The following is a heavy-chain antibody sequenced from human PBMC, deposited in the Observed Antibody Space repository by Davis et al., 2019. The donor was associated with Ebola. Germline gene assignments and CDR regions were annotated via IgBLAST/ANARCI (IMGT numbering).Heavy chain of an antibody. Sequence: GESLKISCAASGFTFSSYSMNWVRQAPGKGLEWVSSISSSSSYIYYADSVKGRFTISRDNAKNSLYLQMNSLRAEDTAVYYCARDSGIGCSSTSCYYYYYYGMDVWGQGTTVTVSS. CDR3: ARDSGIGCSSTSCYYYYYYGMDV. V-gene: IGHV3-21*01. J-gene: IGHJ6*02. CDR2: ISSSSSYI. CDR1: GFTFSSYS. D-gene: IGHD2-2*01.